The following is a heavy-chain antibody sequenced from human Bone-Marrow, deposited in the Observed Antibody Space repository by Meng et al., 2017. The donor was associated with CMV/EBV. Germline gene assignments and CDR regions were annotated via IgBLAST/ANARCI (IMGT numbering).Heavy chain of an antibody. D-gene: IGHD5/OR15-5a*01. CDR3: ARSARQVSQWFDP. CDR1: GGSISANYY. J-gene: IGHJ5*02. V-gene: IGHV4-39*07. Sequence: ESLKISCTVSGGSISANYYWGWIRQPPGKELEWIGSIFNSGSTYYRPSLKSRVTISMDTSKNQFSLKLTSVTAADTAVYFCARSARQVSQWFDPWGRGTLVTVSS. CDR2: IFNSGST.